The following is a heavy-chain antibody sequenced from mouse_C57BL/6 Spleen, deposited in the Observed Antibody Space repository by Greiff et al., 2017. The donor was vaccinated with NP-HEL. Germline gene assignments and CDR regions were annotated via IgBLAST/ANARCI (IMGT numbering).Heavy chain of an antibody. CDR2: ISSGSSTI. D-gene: IGHD1-1*01. CDR1: GFTFSDYG. Sequence: EVKLMESGGGLVKPGGSLQLSCAASGFTFSDYGMHWVRQAPEKGLEWVAYISSGSSTIYYADTVKGRFTISRDNAKNTLFLQMTSLRYEDTAMYYCARRGYYYGSSYEGFADWGQGTLVTVSA. V-gene: IGHV5-17*01. J-gene: IGHJ3*01. CDR3: ARRGYYYGSSYEGFAD.